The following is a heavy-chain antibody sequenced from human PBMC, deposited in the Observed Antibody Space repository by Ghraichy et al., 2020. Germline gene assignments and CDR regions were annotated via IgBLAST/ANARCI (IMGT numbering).Heavy chain of an antibody. V-gene: IGHV2-70*11. CDR2: IDWDDDK. CDR3: ARISYGSGSGSYDYFDY. CDR1: GFSLSTSGMC. Sequence: SGPTLVKPTQTLTLTCTFSGFSLSTSGMCVSWIRQPPGKALEWLARIDWDDDKYYSTSLKTRLTISKDTSKNQVVLTMTNMDPVDTATYYCARISYGSGSGSYDYFDYWGQGTLVTVSS. J-gene: IGHJ4*02. D-gene: IGHD3-10*01.